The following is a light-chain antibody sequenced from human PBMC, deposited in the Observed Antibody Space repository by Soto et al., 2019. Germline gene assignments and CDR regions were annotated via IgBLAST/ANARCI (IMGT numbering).Light chain of an antibody. V-gene: IGKV3-20*01. CDR2: GAS. CDR3: HQYGSTPWT. J-gene: IGKJ1*01. CDR1: QSVSTNY. Sequence: EIVLTQSPGTLSLSPGERATLSCRASQSVSTNYLAWYQQKPGQAPRLLIYGASNRATGIPDRFGGSGSGTDFTLTISRLEPGDFVVYYCHQYGSTPWTFGQGTKVEIQ.